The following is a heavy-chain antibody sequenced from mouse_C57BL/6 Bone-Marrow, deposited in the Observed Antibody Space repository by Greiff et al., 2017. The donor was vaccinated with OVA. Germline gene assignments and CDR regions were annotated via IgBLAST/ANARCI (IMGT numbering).Heavy chain of an antibody. Sequence: DVQLQESGPVLVKPGASVKMSCKASGYTFTDYYMNWVKQSHGKSLEWIGVINPYNGGTSYNQKFKGKATLTVDKSSSTAYMELNSLTSEDSAVYYCARGGYYFDYWGQGTTLTVSS. CDR3: ARGGYYFDY. CDR1: GYTFTDYY. CDR2: INPYNGGT. V-gene: IGHV1-19*01. J-gene: IGHJ2*01.